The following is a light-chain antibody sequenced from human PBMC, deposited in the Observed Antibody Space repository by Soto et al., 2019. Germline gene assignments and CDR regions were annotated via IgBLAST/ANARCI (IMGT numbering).Light chain of an antibody. Sequence: EIVMTQSPATLSVSPGERATLSCRASQSVSSNLAWYQQKPGQAPRLLIYGASTRATDIPARFSGSGSGTEFTLTISSPQSEDFSVYYCQQYNNWPLTFGGGTKVEIK. V-gene: IGKV3-15*01. CDR1: QSVSSN. CDR2: GAS. CDR3: QQYNNWPLT. J-gene: IGKJ4*01.